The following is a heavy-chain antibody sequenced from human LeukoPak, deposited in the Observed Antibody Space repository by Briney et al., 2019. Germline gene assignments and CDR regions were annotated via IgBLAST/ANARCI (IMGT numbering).Heavy chain of an antibody. CDR2: INWNGGST. D-gene: IGHD5-18*01. CDR1: GFTFDDYG. CDR3: ARALDTAMAPDY. V-gene: IGHV3-20*04. J-gene: IGHJ4*02. Sequence: PGGSLRLSCAASGFTFDDYGMSWVRQAPGKGLEWVSGINWNGGSTGYADSVKGRFTISRDNAKNSLYLQMNSLRAEDTAVYYCARALDTAMAPDYWGQGTLVTVSS.